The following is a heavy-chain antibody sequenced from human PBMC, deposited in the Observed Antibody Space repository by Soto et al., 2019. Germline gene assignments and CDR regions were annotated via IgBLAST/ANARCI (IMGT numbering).Heavy chain of an antibody. CDR1: GGSVSNNNW. D-gene: IGHD5-12*01. Sequence: QVQLQESGPGLVKPSGTLSLSCAVSGGSVSNNNWWSWVRQSPGNGLAWIGEIHHIGGTSYNPSLESRATLSVDKSKNELSLRLNYVTAADTAVYYCTKNSAYALDYWGLGILVTVSS. CDR3: TKNSAYALDY. J-gene: IGHJ4*02. CDR2: IHHIGGT. V-gene: IGHV4-4*02.